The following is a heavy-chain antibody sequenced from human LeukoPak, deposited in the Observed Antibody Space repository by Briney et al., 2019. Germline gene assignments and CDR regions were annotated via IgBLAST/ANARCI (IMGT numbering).Heavy chain of an antibody. CDR3: ARGPDTAMVYFDY. CDR2: IYYSGST. D-gene: IGHD5-18*01. J-gene: IGHJ4*02. V-gene: IGHV4-30-4*08. CDR1: GGSISSGDYY. Sequence: SSETLSLTCTVSGGSISSGDYYWSWIRQPPGKGLEWIGYIYYSGSTYYNPSLKSRVTISVDTSKNQFSLKLSSVTAADTAVYYCARGPDTAMVYFDYWGQGTLVTVSS.